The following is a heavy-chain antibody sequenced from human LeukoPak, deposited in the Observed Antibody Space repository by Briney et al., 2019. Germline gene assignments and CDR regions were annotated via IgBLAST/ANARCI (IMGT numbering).Heavy chain of an antibody. Sequence: GGSLRLSCTASGFTLSPYWIHWVRQAPGRGLEWISDIYSGGSIYYAHSVKGRFTISRDNAKNSLYLQMNSLRAEDTAVYYCARRPPHCSGGSCYSGEAFDYWGQGTLVTVSS. D-gene: IGHD2-15*01. V-gene: IGHV3-53*01. CDR1: GFTLSPYW. CDR3: ARRPPHCSGGSCYSGEAFDY. CDR2: IYSGGSI. J-gene: IGHJ4*02.